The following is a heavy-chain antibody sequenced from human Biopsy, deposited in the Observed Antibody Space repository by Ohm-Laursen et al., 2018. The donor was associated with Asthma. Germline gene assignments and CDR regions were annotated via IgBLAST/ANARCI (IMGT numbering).Heavy chain of an antibody. D-gene: IGHD1-26*01. CDR3: AKGEWELLEANFDY. CDR1: GGTFNTYV. J-gene: IGHJ4*02. CDR2: INSVFGTT. Sequence: SVKVSCKSLGGTFNTYVIGWVRQAPGQGLEWMGGINSVFGTTTYPQKFQDRVTITADDSTSTVYMELSSLRAEDTALYYCAKGEWELLEANFDYWGQGTLVTVSS. V-gene: IGHV1-69*13.